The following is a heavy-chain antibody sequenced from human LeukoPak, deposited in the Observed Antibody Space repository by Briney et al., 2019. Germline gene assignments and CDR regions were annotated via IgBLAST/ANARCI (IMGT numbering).Heavy chain of an antibody. CDR3: ARVPSGVVVPATRGDYFDY. CDR1: GGTFSGYY. J-gene: IGHJ4*02. CDR2: MNHSGSA. D-gene: IGHD2-2*01. V-gene: IGHV4-34*01. Sequence: PSETLSQTCAVHGGTFSGYYWTWIPQPPGKGLEWIREMNHSGSANYNPSLKSRVTISVDTSTHQFSLKLSSVAAGDTAVYYCARVPSGVVVPATRGDYFDYWGQGTLVIASS.